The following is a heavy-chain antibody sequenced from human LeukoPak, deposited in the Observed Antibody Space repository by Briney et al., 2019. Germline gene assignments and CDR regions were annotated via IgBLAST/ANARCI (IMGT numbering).Heavy chain of an antibody. Sequence: PGRSLRLSCAASGFTFSSYGMHWARQAPSKGLEWVAVISYDGSNKYYADSVKGRFTISRDNSKNTLYLQMNSLRAEDTAVYYCESSGWYRYDHYFDYWGQGTLVTVSS. CDR3: ESSGWYRYDHYFDY. V-gene: IGHV3-30*03. J-gene: IGHJ4*02. CDR1: GFTFSSYG. D-gene: IGHD6-19*01. CDR2: ISYDGSNK.